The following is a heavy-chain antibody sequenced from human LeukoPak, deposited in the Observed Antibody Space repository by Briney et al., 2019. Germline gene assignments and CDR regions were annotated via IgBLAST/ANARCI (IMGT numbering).Heavy chain of an antibody. V-gene: IGHV3-33*06. Sequence: GGSLRLSCAASGFTFSSYGMHWVRQAPGKGLEWVAVIWYDGSNKYYADSVKGRFTISRVNSKNTLYLQMNSLRAEDTAVYYCAKYGGVVITYVDYWGQGTLVTVSS. CDR1: GFTFSSYG. CDR2: IWYDGSNK. J-gene: IGHJ4*02. D-gene: IGHD3-22*01. CDR3: AKYGGVVITYVDY.